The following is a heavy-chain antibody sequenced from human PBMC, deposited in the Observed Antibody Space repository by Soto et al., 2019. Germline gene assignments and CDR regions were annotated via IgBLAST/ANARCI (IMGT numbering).Heavy chain of an antibody. CDR3: AKEGTKVPDILTGYYLDY. D-gene: IGHD3-9*01. V-gene: IGHV3-23*01. CDR2: ISGSGGST. Sequence: PGGCLRLSCAASGFSLSSYAMSWVRQAPGKGLEWVSAISGSGGSTYYADSVKGRFTISRDNSKNTLYLQMNSLRAEDTAVYYCAKEGTKVPDILTGYYLDYWGQGTLVTVSS. CDR1: GFSLSSYA. J-gene: IGHJ4*02.